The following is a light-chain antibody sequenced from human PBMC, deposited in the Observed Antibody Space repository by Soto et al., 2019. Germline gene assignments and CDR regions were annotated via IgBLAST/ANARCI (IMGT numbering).Light chain of an antibody. J-gene: IGKJ1*01. Sequence: EIVLTQSPGTLSLSPGERATLSCRATESVDSNYLAWYQQKPGQAPRLLIYGAASRATGTPDRFSGSGSGTDFILTISRLDPEDSAVYYCQQYSDSPQTLGQGTKVDIK. CDR1: ESVDSNY. CDR3: QQYSDSPQT. CDR2: GAA. V-gene: IGKV3-20*01.